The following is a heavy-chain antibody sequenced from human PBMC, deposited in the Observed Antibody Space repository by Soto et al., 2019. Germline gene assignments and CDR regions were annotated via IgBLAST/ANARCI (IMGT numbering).Heavy chain of an antibody. Sequence: PSETLSLTCTVSGGSISSYYWSWIRQPPGKGLEWIGYIHYSGSTNYNPSLKSRVTISVDTSKNQFSLKLSSVTAADTAVYYCARVDYGDYYYGMDVWGQGTTVTVSS. CDR3: ARVDYGDYYYGMDV. D-gene: IGHD4-17*01. V-gene: IGHV4-59*01. J-gene: IGHJ6*02. CDR1: GGSISSYY. CDR2: IHYSGST.